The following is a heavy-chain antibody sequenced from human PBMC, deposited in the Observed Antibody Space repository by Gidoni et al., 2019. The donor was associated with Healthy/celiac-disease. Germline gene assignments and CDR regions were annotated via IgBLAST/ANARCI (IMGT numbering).Heavy chain of an antibody. D-gene: IGHD2-21*02. J-gene: IGHJ4*02. CDR3: ARDGEWPCGGDCYSGVWDY. CDR2: IWYDGSNK. V-gene: IGHV3-33*01. CDR1: GFTFSSYG. Sequence: QVQLVESGGGVVQPGRSLRLSCAASGFTFSSYGMHWVRQAPGKWLEWVAVIWYDGSNKYYADSVKGRFTISRDNSKNTLYLQMNSLRAEDTAVYYCARDGEWPCGGDCYSGVWDYWGQGTLVTVSS.